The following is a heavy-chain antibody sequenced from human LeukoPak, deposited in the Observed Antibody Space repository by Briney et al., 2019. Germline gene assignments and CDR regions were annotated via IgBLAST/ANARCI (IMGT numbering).Heavy chain of an antibody. J-gene: IGHJ4*02. D-gene: IGHD2-21*02. CDR2: ISSSGTYI. CDR1: GFTFSRYS. CDR3: AKDRLIEAYCGGDCYPPGGCFDY. Sequence: KPGGSLRLSCAASGFTFSRYSMNWVRQAPGKGLEWVSSISSSGTYIYYADSVKGRFTISRDNAKNSLYLQMNSLRAEDTAVYYCAKDRLIEAYCGGDCYPPGGCFDYWGQGTLVTVSS. V-gene: IGHV3-21*01.